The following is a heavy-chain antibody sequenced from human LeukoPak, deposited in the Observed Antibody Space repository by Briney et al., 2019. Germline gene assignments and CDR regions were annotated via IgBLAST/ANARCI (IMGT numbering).Heavy chain of an antibody. Sequence: GGSLRLSCAASGFTFDDYAMHWVRQAPGKGLEWVSGISWNSGSIGYADSVKGRFTISRDNAKNSLYLQMNSLRAEDTALYYCAKGHPLLYYYDMDVWGQGTTVTVSS. J-gene: IGHJ6*02. V-gene: IGHV3-9*01. CDR2: ISWNSGSI. CDR1: GFTFDDYA. CDR3: AKGHPLLYYYDMDV.